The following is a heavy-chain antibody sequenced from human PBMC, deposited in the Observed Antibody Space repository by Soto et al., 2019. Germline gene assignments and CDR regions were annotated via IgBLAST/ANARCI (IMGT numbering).Heavy chain of an antibody. CDR2: IYHSGST. CDR1: GRSISSGGDS. V-gene: IGHV4-30-2*01. Sequence: TLSLPCAVCGRSISSGGDSWSWIRQPPGKGLEWIGYIYHSGSTYYNPSLKSRVTISVDRSKNQFHLKLSSVTAADTAVYYCARVPDRWGQGTLVTVSS. D-gene: IGHD2-2*01. J-gene: IGHJ5*02. CDR3: ARVPDR.